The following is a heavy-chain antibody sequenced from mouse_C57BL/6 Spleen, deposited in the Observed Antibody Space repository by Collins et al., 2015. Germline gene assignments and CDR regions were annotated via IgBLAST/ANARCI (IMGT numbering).Heavy chain of an antibody. D-gene: IGHD2-1*01. CDR3: AAIYYGD. CDR2: IYPGDGDT. Sequence: QVQLQQSGPELVKPGASVKISCKASGYAFSSSWMNWVKQRPGKGLEWIGRIYPGDGDTNYNGKFKGKATLTADKSSSTAYMQLSSLTSEDSAVYFCAAIYYGDWGQGTTLTVSS. J-gene: IGHJ2*01. V-gene: IGHV1-82*01. CDR1: GYAFSSSW.